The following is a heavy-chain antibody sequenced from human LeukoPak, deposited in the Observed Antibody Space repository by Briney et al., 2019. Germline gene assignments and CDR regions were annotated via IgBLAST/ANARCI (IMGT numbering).Heavy chain of an antibody. D-gene: IGHD3-10*01. CDR1: GYTFTGYY. Sequence: EASVKVSCKASGYTFTGYYMHWVRQAPGQGLEWMGIINPSGGSTSYAQKLQGRVTMTRDTSTSTVYMELSSLRSEDTAVYYCARPFRGVSGYDAYDIWGQGTLVIVS. J-gene: IGHJ3*02. CDR3: ARPFRGVSGYDAYDI. CDR2: INPSGGST. V-gene: IGHV1-46*04.